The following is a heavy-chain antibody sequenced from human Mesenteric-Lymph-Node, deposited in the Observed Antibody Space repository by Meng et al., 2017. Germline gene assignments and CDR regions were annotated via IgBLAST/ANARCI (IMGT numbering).Heavy chain of an antibody. CDR1: GLTFSSYA. V-gene: IGHV3-23*01. CDR2: ISGTGDII. Sequence: GESLKISCAASGLTFSSYAMHWVRQAPGKGLEWVSAISGTGDIIYYADSVKGRFTISRDNAKNSLYLQMNSLRAEDTAVYYCARAWDIVVVVAATQATWFDPWGQGTLVTVSS. D-gene: IGHD2-15*01. J-gene: IGHJ5*02. CDR3: ARAWDIVVVVAATQATWFDP.